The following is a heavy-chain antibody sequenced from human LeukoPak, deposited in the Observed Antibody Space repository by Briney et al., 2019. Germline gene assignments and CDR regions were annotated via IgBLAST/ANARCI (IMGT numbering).Heavy chain of an antibody. V-gene: IGHV3-64*01. CDR3: ARGRQGAKTRYFDL. D-gene: IGHD1-26*01. CDR2: ISSDGGST. J-gene: IGHJ2*01. CDR1: GIIFGNYA. Sequence: GGSLRLSCAASGIIFGNYAMHWVRQGPGKGLECISTISSDGGSTYYANSVKGRFTISRDNSKNTLYLQMGSLRAEDMAVYYCARGRQGAKTRYFDLWGRGTRVTVSS.